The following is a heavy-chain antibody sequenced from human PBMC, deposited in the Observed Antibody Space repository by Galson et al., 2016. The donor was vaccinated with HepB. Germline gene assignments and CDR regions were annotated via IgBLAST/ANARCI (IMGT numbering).Heavy chain of an antibody. J-gene: IGHJ5*02. D-gene: IGHD4-17*01. Sequence: SVKVSCKASGYTFTSYGISWVRQAPGQGLEWMGWISAYNGNRKFAQKFQGRVTLTTDTSTATAHMEMRSLRSDDTAVYYCARDRESDYDPGWFGPWGQGTLVTVSS. V-gene: IGHV1-18*01. CDR3: ARDRESDYDPGWFGP. CDR1: GYTFTSYG. CDR2: ISAYNGNR.